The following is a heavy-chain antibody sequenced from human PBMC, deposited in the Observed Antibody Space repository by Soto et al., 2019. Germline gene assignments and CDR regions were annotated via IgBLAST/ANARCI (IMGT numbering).Heavy chain of an antibody. CDR3: TTDSYITSIIVRFDY. CDR2: VKSKTDGGTT. D-gene: IGHD3-22*01. Sequence: GGARRVPWGGSGFTFSNCWVNLGRQTPGKGLEWVGRVKSKTDGGTTDFAAPVKGRFAISRDDSKNMVYLEMNSLKTEDTAIYYCTTDSYITSIIVRFDYWGHGTLVTVSS. CDR1: GFTFSNCW. J-gene: IGHJ4*01. V-gene: IGHV3-15*07.